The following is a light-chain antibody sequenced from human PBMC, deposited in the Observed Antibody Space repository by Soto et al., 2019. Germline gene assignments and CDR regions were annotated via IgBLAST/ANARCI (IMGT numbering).Light chain of an antibody. CDR3: QHSTTWT. V-gene: IGKV1-39*01. CDR2: AAS. CDR1: QGISTY. Sequence: DIQMTQSPSSLSASVGDRVTITCRASQGISTYLNWYQQKPRKAPKLLIYAASSLQSGVPSRFSGSGSETDFTLTISSLQPEDFATYSCQHSTTWTFGQGTKVDIK. J-gene: IGKJ1*01.